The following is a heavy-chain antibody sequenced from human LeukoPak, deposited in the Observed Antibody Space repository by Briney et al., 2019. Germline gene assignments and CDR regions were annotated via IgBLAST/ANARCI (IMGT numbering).Heavy chain of an antibody. CDR3: VSFYETY. Sequence: GGSLRLSCAASGNYWMHWVRQAPGKGLVWVSHINSDGSWTSYADSVKGRFTISKDNAKNTLYLQMNSLRAEDTAVYYCVSFYETYWGRGTLVTVSS. CDR1: GNYW. CDR2: INSDGSWT. J-gene: IGHJ4*02. D-gene: IGHD2/OR15-2a*01. V-gene: IGHV3-74*01.